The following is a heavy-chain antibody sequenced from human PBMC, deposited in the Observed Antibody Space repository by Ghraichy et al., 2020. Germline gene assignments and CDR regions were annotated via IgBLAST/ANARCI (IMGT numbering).Heavy chain of an antibody. CDR1: GYTFTGYY. J-gene: IGHJ4*02. CDR3: ARGSLTGYCSGGSCYSPPPLDY. CDR2: INPNSGGT. V-gene: IGHV1-2*05. D-gene: IGHD2-15*01. Sequence: ASVKVSCKASGYTFTGYYMHWVRQAPGQGLEWMGRINPNSGGTNYAQKFQGRVIMTRDTSISTAYMELSRLRSDDTVMYYCARGSLTGYCSGGSCYSPPPLDYWGQGTLVTVSS.